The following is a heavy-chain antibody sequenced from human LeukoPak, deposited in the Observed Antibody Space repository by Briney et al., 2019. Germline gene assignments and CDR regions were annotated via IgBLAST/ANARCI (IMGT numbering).Heavy chain of an antibody. V-gene: IGHV4-30-4*01. CDR1: GGSISSGDYY. CDR2: IYYSGST. Sequence: SETLSPTCTVSGGSISSGDYYWSWIRQPPGKGLEWIGYIYYSGSTYYNPSLKSRVTISVDTSKNQFSLKLSSVTAADTAVYYCARAHTYYYDSSGYYLDYWGQGTLVTVSS. J-gene: IGHJ4*02. D-gene: IGHD3-22*01. CDR3: ARAHTYYYDSSGYYLDY.